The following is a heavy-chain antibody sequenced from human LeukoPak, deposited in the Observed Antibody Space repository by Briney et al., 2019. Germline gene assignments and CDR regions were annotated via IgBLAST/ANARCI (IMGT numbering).Heavy chain of an antibody. CDR3: AKDPKDGSGSFPGY. J-gene: IGHJ4*02. CDR2: ISYDGSIE. Sequence: GGSLTLSCAASGFTFSSYGVHWVRQAPGKGLEWVEVISYDGSIEYYADSVKGRFTISRDNSKNTLYLQMNSLRAEDTAVYYCAKDPKDGSGSFPGYWGQGTLVTVSS. CDR1: GFTFSSYG. V-gene: IGHV3-30*18. D-gene: IGHD3-10*01.